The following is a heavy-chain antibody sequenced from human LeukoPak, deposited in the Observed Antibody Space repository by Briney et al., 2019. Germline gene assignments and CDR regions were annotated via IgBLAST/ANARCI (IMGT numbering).Heavy chain of an antibody. Sequence: ASVKVSCKASGYTFTSYGISWVRQAPGQGLEWMGWISAYNGITNYAQKLQGRVTMTTDTSTSTAYMELRSLRSDDTAVYYCARKVGYGGNSGYFDYWGQGTLVTVSS. CDR3: ARKVGYGGNSGYFDY. CDR1: GYTFTSYG. J-gene: IGHJ4*02. V-gene: IGHV1-18*01. D-gene: IGHD4-23*01. CDR2: ISAYNGIT.